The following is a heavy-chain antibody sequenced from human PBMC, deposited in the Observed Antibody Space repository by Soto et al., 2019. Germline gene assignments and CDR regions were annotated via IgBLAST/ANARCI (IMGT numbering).Heavy chain of an antibody. J-gene: IGHJ6*02. CDR1: GFTFDDYT. D-gene: IGHD2-2*03. Sequence: GGSLRLSCAASGFTFDDYTMHWVRQAPGKGLEWVSLISWDGGSTYYADSVKGRFTISRDNSKNSLYLQMNSLRTEDTALYYRAEDMDYYYGMDVWGQGTTVTVSS. CDR3: AEDMDYYYGMDV. V-gene: IGHV3-43*01. CDR2: ISWDGGST.